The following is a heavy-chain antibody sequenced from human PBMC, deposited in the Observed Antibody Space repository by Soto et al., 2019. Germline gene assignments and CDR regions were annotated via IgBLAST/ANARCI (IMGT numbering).Heavy chain of an antibody. D-gene: IGHD3-16*02. Sequence: EVKLVETGGGLVQPGGSLRLSCAVSGFTFRSHSMNWVRQAPGKGLEWVSYISRGSSTIFYTDSVKCRFTISRDDAKNSLYLQMHSLRDEDTAVYYCARDGFYPYGMDVWGQGTTVNVSS. V-gene: IGHV3-48*02. CDR1: GFTFRSHS. J-gene: IGHJ6*02. CDR2: ISRGSSTI. CDR3: ARDGFYPYGMDV.